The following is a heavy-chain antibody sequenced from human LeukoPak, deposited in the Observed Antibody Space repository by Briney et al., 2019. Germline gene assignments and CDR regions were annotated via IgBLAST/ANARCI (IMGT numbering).Heavy chain of an antibody. CDR1: GGTFSSYA. Sequence: SVKVSCKASGGTFSSYAISWVRQAPGQGLEWMGGIIPIFGTANYAQKFQGRVTITTDESTSTAYMELSSLRSEDTAVYYCARLVAASDSSGQWGRGTLVTVSS. CDR3: ARLVAASDSSGQ. V-gene: IGHV1-69*05. D-gene: IGHD3-22*01. CDR2: IIPIFGTA. J-gene: IGHJ4*02.